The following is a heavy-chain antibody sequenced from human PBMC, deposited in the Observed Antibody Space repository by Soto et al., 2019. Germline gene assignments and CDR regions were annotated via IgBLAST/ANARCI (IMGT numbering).Heavy chain of an antibody. J-gene: IGHJ6*02. CDR1: GYTFTGYY. D-gene: IGHD1-7*01. CDR3: ARDLGITGTTRYYYGMDV. CDR2: INPNSGGT. Sequence: GASVKVSCKASGYTFTGYYMHWVRQAPGQGLEWKGWINPNSGGTNYAQRFQGWVTMTRDTSISTAYMELSRLRSDDTAVYYCARDLGITGTTRYYYGMDVWGQGTTVTVSS. V-gene: IGHV1-2*04.